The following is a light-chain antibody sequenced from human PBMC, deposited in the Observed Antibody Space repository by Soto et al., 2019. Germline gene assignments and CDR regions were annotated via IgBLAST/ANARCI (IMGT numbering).Light chain of an antibody. CDR3: HQYGGATYT. Sequence: EIVLTQSPDTLSLSPGEGVTLSCRASQSVVSDYVAWYQQKPGQAPRLLIYGASIRATGLPARFSGSGSGTDFTLTISRLEPEDFAAYYCHQYGGATYTFGPGTNLGI. J-gene: IGKJ2*01. CDR2: GAS. V-gene: IGKV3-20*01. CDR1: QSVVSDY.